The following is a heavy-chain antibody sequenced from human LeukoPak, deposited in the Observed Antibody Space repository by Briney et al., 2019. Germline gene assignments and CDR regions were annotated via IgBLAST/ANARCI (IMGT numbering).Heavy chain of an antibody. CDR2: IGTAGDT. CDR1: GFTFSSYD. Sequence: GGSLRLSCAAPGFTFSSYDMHWVRQAPGKGLEWDSAIGTAGDTYYPGSVKGRFTISRENAKNSLYLQMNSLRAGDTAVYYCARRSGSPGYFDYWGQGTLVTVSS. V-gene: IGHV3-13*01. J-gene: IGHJ4*02. CDR3: ARRSGSPGYFDY. D-gene: IGHD1-26*01.